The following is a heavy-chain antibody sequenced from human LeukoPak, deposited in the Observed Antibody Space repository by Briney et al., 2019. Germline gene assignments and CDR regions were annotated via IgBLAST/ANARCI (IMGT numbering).Heavy chain of an antibody. D-gene: IGHD1-26*01. J-gene: IGHJ3*02. CDR2: INHSGST. V-gene: IGHV4-34*01. CDR1: GGSFSGYY. CDR3: AKRVGATALDAFDI. Sequence: SETVSLTCAVYGGSFSGYYWSWIRQPPGKGLEWMGEINHSGSTNYNPSLKSRVTISVDTSKDQFSLKLSSVTAADTAVYYCAKRVGATALDAFDIWGQGTMVTVSS.